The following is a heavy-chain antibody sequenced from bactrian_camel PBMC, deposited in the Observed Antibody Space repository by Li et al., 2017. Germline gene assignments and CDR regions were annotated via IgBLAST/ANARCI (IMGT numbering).Heavy chain of an antibody. CDR2: IDSGGEQT. CDR3: TRETQWVGYHEFAEY. CDR1: EFTFSTYA. V-gene: IGHV3S42*01. Sequence: VQLVESGGSLVQPGESLTLSCAASEFTFSTYAMSWVRQAPGKGLEWVATIDSGGEQTRYGGSVEGRFTISRDSAKNTLYLQLTSLETEDTAIYYCTRETQWVGYHEFAEYWGQGTQVTVS. J-gene: IGHJ4*01. D-gene: IGHD5*01.